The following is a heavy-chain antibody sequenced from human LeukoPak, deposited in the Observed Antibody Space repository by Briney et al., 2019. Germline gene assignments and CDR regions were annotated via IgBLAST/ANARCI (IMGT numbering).Heavy chain of an antibody. CDR1: GGSISSGSYY. V-gene: IGHV4-61*02. CDR2: IYTSGST. J-gene: IGHJ4*02. D-gene: IGHD5-18*01. CDR3: ARGVDTARGFDY. Sequence: SQTLSLTCTVSGGSISSGSYYWSWIRQPAGKGLEWIGRIYTSGSTNYNPSLKSRVTISVDTSKNQFSLKLSSVTAADTAVYYCARGVDTARGFDYWGQGTLVTVSS.